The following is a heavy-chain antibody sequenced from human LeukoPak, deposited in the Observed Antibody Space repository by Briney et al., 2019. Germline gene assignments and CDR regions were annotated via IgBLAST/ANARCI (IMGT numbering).Heavy chain of an antibody. J-gene: IGHJ4*02. D-gene: IGHD4-17*01. CDR2: ISSSSSYI. CDR3: ARADYGDYVYAGYFDY. Sequence: PGGSLRLSCAASGFTFSSYSMNWVRQAPGKGLEWVSSISSSSSYIYYAGSVKGRFTISRDNAKNSLYLQMNSLRAEDTAVYYCARADYGDYVYAGYFDYWGQGTLVTVSS. CDR1: GFTFSSYS. V-gene: IGHV3-21*01.